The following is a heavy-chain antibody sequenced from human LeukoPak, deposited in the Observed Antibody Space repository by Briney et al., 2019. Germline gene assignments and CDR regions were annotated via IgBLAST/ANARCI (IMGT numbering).Heavy chain of an antibody. CDR2: ISTSSSYI. D-gene: IGHD6-13*01. Sequence: GSLRLSCAASGFTSSSYSMNWVRQAPGKGLEWVSSISTSSSYIYYADSVQGRFTISRDNAKNSLYPQMNSLRAGDTAVYYCARGIAATGTLLDYWGQGTLVTVSS. CDR1: GFTSSSYS. V-gene: IGHV3-21*01. CDR3: ARGIAATGTLLDY. J-gene: IGHJ4*02.